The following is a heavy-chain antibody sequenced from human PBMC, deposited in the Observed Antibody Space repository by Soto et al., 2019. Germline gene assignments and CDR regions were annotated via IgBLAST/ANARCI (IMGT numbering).Heavy chain of an antibody. D-gene: IGHD2-21*02. CDR1: GYSFTSYW. V-gene: IGHV5-51*01. J-gene: IGHJ4*02. CDR2: IYPGDSDT. CDR3: ASSYCGGDCYFYPLHDY. Sequence: GESLKISCKGSGYSFTSYWIGWVRQMPGKGLEWMGIIYPGDSDTRYSPSFQGQVTISADKSISTAYLQWSSLKASDTAMYYCASSYCGGDCYFYPLHDYWGQGTLVTVSS.